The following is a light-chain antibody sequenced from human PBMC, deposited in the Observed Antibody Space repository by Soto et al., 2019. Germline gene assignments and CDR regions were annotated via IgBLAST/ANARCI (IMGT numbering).Light chain of an antibody. CDR1: SSNIGTNS. CDR2: SNN. Sequence: QSVLTQPPSASWTPGQRVTISCSGSSSNIGTNSVNWYQQLPETAPKLLIYSNNQRPSGVPDRFSGSKSGTSASLAISGLQSEDEADYYCTAWDDNLSLVVFGGGTKLTVL. V-gene: IGLV1-44*01. J-gene: IGLJ2*01. CDR3: TAWDDNLSLVV.